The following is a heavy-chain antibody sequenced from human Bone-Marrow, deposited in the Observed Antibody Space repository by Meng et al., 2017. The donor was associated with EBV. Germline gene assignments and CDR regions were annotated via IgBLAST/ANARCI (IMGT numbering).Heavy chain of an antibody. D-gene: IGHD3-22*01. J-gene: IGHJ5*02. CDR3: ARDSTGDSRRFDP. CDR2: INVGNGDT. V-gene: IGHV1-3*01. CDR1: GYTFTSYA. Sequence: QVQLVKSGAEVKKPGASVKVSCEASGYTFTSYAMHWVRQATGQRLEWMGWINVGNGDTKYSQKFHGRVTITRDTSATTAYMELSSLTSEDTAVYYCARDSTGDSRRFDPWGQGTLVTVSS.